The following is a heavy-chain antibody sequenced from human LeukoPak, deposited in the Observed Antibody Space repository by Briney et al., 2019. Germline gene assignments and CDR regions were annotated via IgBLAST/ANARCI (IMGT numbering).Heavy chain of an antibody. J-gene: IGHJ5*02. Sequence: GASVKVSCKASGYTFTSYDINWVRQATGQGLEWMGWMNPNSGNTGYAQKFQGRVTMTRNTSISTAYMELSSLRSEDTAVYYCAAVVGATKKENWFDPWGQGTLVTVSS. CDR3: AAVVGATKKENWFDP. V-gene: IGHV1-8*01. CDR2: MNPNSGNT. CDR1: GYTFTSYD. D-gene: IGHD1-26*01.